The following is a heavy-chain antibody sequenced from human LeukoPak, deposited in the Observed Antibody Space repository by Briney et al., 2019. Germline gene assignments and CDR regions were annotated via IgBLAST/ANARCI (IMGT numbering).Heavy chain of an antibody. D-gene: IGHD5-18*01. CDR1: GGSFSGYY. V-gene: IGHV4-34*01. CDR3: ASRIRSGYGIYYDGMDV. CDR2: INHSGST. J-gene: IGHJ6*02. Sequence: PSETLSLTCAVYGGSFSGYYWSWIRQPPGKGLEWIGEINHSGSTNYNPSLKSRVTISVDTSKNQFSLKLSSVTAADTAVYYCASRIRSGYGIYYDGMDVFCQGTTFTGSS.